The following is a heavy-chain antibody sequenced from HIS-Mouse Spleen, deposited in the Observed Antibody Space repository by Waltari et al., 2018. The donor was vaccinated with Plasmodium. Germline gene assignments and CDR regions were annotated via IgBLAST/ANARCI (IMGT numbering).Heavy chain of an antibody. CDR1: GFTFCSYA. D-gene: IGHD3-3*01. CDR2: ISYDGSNK. CDR3: ARSHFRFLEWLFDY. V-gene: IGHV3-30*04. J-gene: IGHJ4*02. Sequence: QVQLVESGGGVVQPGRSLRLSCAASGFTFCSYAMHWVRQAPGKGLEWVAVISYDGSNKYYADSVKGRFTISRDNSKNTLYLQMNSLRAEDTAVYYCARSHFRFLEWLFDYWGQGTLVTVSS.